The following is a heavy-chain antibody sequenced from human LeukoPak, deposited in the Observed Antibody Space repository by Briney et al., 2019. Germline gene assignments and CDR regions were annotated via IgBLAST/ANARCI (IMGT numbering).Heavy chain of an antibody. CDR2: TYYRSKWYN. CDR3: ARDLESGSYEHYFGY. CDR1: GDSISSNSAA. V-gene: IGHV6-1*01. J-gene: IGHJ4*02. D-gene: IGHD1-26*01. Sequence: SQTLSLTCAISGDSISSNSAAWTWIRQSPSRGLEWLGRTYYRSKWYNDYAVSVESRITINPDTSKDQFSLQLNSVTPEDTAVYYCARDLESGSYEHYFGYWGQGTLVTVTS.